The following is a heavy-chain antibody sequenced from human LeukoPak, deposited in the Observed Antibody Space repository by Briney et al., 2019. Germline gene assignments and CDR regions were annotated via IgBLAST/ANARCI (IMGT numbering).Heavy chain of an antibody. CDR1: GGSISSGSYY. Sequence: PSETLSLTCTVSGGSISSGSYYWSWIRQPAGKGLEWIGRIYTSGSTNYNPSLKSRVTISVDTSKNQFSLKLSSVTAADTAVYYCARIRQERVTYYYYYYMDVWGKGTTVTVSS. V-gene: IGHV4-61*02. CDR2: IYTSGST. J-gene: IGHJ6*03. D-gene: IGHD2-21*02. CDR3: ARIRQERVTYYYYYYMDV.